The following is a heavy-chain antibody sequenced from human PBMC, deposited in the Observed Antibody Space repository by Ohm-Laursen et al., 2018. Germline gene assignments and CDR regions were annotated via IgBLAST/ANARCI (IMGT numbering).Heavy chain of an antibody. CDR2: INPSGGST. D-gene: IGHD3-16*01. CDR3: ARVRLMIDAFDI. CDR1: GYTFTSYY. J-gene: IGHJ3*02. Sequence: GASVKVSCKASGYTFTSYYMHWVRQAPGQGLEWMGIINPSGGSTSYAQKFQGRVTMTRDTSISTAYMELSRLRSDDTAVYYCARVRLMIDAFDIWGQGTMVTVSS. V-gene: IGHV1-46*01.